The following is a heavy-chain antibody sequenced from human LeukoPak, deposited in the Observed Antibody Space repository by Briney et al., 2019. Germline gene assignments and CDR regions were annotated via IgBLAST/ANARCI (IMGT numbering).Heavy chain of an antibody. V-gene: IGHV4-30-4*01. D-gene: IGHD3-10*01. CDR1: GGSISRSDHY. J-gene: IGHJ4*02. Sequence: SETLSLTCSVSGGSISRSDHYWSWIRQPPGKGLEWIGYIYYSGSTYYNPSLKSRVTISVDTSKNQFSLKLSSVTAADTAVYYCASLLPPGDYFDYWGQGTLVTVSS. CDR3: ASLLPPGDYFDY. CDR2: IYYSGST.